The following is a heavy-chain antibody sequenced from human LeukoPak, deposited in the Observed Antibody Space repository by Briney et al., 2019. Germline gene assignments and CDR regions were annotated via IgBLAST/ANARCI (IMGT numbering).Heavy chain of an antibody. CDR1: GGTFSSYA. D-gene: IGHD3-22*01. CDR3: ARDCYDSSGPLPRAFDI. Sequence: SVKVSCKASGGTFSSYAISWVRQAPGQGLEWMGGIIPIFGTANYAQKFQGRVTITTDESTSTAYMELSSLRSEDTAVYYCARDCYDSSGPLPRAFDIWGQGTMVTVSS. V-gene: IGHV1-69*05. J-gene: IGHJ3*02. CDR2: IIPIFGTA.